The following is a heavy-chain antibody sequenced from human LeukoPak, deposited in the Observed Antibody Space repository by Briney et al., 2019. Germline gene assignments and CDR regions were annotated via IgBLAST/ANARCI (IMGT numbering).Heavy chain of an antibody. D-gene: IGHD3-3*01. Sequence: PSETLSLTCTVSGGSSSNYFCTWLRQSAGKGLEWIGRIHTSGSTNYNPSLKSRVSMSVDTSKNQFSLKLSSVTAADTAVYYCARDPEGHGYYFDYWGQGALVTVSS. V-gene: IGHV4-4*07. CDR1: GGSSSNYF. CDR2: IHTSGST. J-gene: IGHJ4*02. CDR3: ARDPEGHGYYFDY.